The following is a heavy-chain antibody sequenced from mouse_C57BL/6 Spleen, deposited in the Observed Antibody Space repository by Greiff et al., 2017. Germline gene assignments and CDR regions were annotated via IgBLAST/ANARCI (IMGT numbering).Heavy chain of an antibody. CDR1: RYTFTSYW. V-gene: IGHV1-69*01. Sequence: QVQLQQPGAELVMPGASVKLSCKASRYTFTSYWMPWVKQRPGQGLEWIGEIDPSDSYTNYNQKVKGKTTVTVDTSSSTAYMQLSSLTSEDSAVYDCGGSYNYEGRDYAIGDWGQGASVTAST. CDR3: GGSYNYEGRDYAIGD. D-gene: IGHD2-12*01. CDR2: IDPSDSYT. J-gene: IGHJ4*01.